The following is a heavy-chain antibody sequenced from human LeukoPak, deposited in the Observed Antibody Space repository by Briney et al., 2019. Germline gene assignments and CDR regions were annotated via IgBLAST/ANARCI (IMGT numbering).Heavy chain of an antibody. CDR3: ARSWSWYFDL. V-gene: IGHV4-61*01. CDR2: MYYSGST. J-gene: IGHJ2*01. CDR1: GGSVSSGRYH. Sequence: SETLSLTCTVSGGSVSSGRYHWSWIRQSPGKGLEWIGYMYYSGSTNYNPSLKSRVTISVDTSKNQFSLKLSSVTAADTAVYYCARSWSWYFDLWGRGTLVTVSS. D-gene: IGHD2-15*01.